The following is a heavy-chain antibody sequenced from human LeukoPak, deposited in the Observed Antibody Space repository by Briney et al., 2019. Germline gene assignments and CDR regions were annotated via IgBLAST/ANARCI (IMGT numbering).Heavy chain of an antibody. CDR3: ARDGDEYQLPYNWFDP. V-gene: IGHV3-33*01. Sequence: PGGSLRLSCAASGFTFSSYGMHWVRQAPGKGLEWVAVIWYDGSNKYYADSVKGRFTISRDNSKNTLYLQMNSLRAEDTAVYYCARDGDEYQLPYNWFDPWGQGTLVTVSS. CDR1: GFTFSSYG. D-gene: IGHD2-2*01. J-gene: IGHJ5*02. CDR2: IWYDGSNK.